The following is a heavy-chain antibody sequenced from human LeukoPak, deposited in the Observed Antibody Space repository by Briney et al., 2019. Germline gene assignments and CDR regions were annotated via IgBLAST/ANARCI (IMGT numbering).Heavy chain of an antibody. CDR1: GGTFSSYA. CDR3: ARERSAAPETNYYYYMDV. CDR2: IIPIFGTA. J-gene: IGHJ6*03. Sequence: SVKVSCKASGGTFSSYAISWVRQAPGQGLEWMGRIIPIFGTANYAQKSQGRVTITTDESTSTAYMELSSLRSEDTAVYYCARERSAAPETNYYYYMDVWGKGTTVTVSS. D-gene: IGHD6-13*01. V-gene: IGHV1-69*05.